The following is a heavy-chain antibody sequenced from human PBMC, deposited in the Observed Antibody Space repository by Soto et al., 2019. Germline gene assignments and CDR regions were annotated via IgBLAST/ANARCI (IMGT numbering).Heavy chain of an antibody. CDR3: XXXXXXXXXXXXX. V-gene: IGHV4-59*08. CDR2: IYYNGNT. CDR1: DXSITSYY. J-gene: IGHJ2*01. Sequence: CTXXDXSITSYYWTWIRQPPGKGLEWVGHIYYNGNTNYNPSLKTRATISIGASRNHFSLKLDSVTAADTAVYYCXXXXXXXXXXXXXXGRXTL.